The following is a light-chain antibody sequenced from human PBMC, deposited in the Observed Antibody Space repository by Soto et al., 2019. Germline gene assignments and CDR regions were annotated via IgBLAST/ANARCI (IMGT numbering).Light chain of an antibody. V-gene: IGKV1-33*01. CDR1: QDIGNF. J-gene: IGKJ3*01. CDR2: GAF. CDR3: QHYDYHPL. Sequence: DIQMTQSPSSLSASVGDRVTIACQASQDIGNFLNWYQHKPGKAPKLVIYGAFNLEAGVPSRFSGGGSGTDFTFTISSLQPEDVATYYCQHYDYHPLFGPGTKVDMK.